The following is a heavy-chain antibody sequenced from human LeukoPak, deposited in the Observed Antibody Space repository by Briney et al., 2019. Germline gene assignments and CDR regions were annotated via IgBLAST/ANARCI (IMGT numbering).Heavy chain of an antibody. J-gene: IGHJ3*02. CDR2: IYYSGST. D-gene: IGHD1-26*01. V-gene: IGHV4-59*01. Sequence: SETLSLTCTVSGGSMSSYYWSWIRQSPGKGLEWIGYIYYSGSTNYNPSLKSRVTVSVDTSKNQFSLKLSSVTAVDTAVYYCARGPVGGATYYDGDAFDIWGQGTMVTVSS. CDR3: ARGPVGGATYYDGDAFDI. CDR1: GGSMSSYY.